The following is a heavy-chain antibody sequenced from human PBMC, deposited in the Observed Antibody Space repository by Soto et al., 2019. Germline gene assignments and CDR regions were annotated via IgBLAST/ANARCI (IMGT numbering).Heavy chain of an antibody. CDR2: ISAYNGNT. Sequence: GASVEVCSEACGDSFASYCRRWLRQAPGQGLEWMGWISAYNGNTNYAQKLQGRVTMTTDTSTSTAYMELRSLRSDDTAVYYCARRLRYYYDSSPSPFDYWGQGTLVTVSS. CDR1: GDSFASYC. CDR3: ARRLRYYYDSSPSPFDY. D-gene: IGHD3-22*01. J-gene: IGHJ4*02. V-gene: IGHV1-18*01.